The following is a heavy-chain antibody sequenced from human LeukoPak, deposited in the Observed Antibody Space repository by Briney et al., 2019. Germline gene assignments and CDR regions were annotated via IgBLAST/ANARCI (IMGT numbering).Heavy chain of an antibody. V-gene: IGHV3-23*01. CDR3: AKTHDILTGYPFGMDV. Sequence: GGSLRLSCAASGFTFSSYAMSWVRQAPGKGLEWVSAISGSGGSTYYADSVKGRFTISRDNSKNTLYLQMNSLRAEDTAVYYYAKTHDILTGYPFGMDVRGQGTTVTVSS. CDR2: ISGSGGST. CDR1: GFTFSSYA. D-gene: IGHD3-9*01. J-gene: IGHJ6*02.